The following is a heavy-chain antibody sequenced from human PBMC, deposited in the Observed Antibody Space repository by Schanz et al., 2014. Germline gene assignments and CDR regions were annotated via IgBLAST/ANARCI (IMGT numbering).Heavy chain of an antibody. V-gene: IGHV3-21*02. CDR3: VRDKKGFVAVAGRAPFDY. J-gene: IGHJ4*02. Sequence: EVQLLESGGGLVQPGGSLRLSCAASGFSFSTYGMTWVRQAPGKGLEWVSSISSSSMYIYQADSMRGRFTISRDNAKNSLYLQVNNLSAEDTAVYYCVRDKKGFVAVAGRAPFDYWGQGTLVTVSS. D-gene: IGHD6-19*01. CDR2: ISSSSMYI. CDR1: GFSFSTYG.